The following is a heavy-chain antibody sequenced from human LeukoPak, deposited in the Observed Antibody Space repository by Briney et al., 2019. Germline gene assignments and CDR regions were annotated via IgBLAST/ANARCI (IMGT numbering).Heavy chain of an antibody. CDR1: GFTMRTYG. D-gene: IGHD6-13*01. Sequence: GGSLRLSCVASGFTMRTYGMSWVRQAPGKGLEWVSGTPSGGDNTYYAVSVKGRFTISRDNYENTLYLQMSSLRAEDTAVYYCARAAAGTTLNFDYWGQGTLVTVSS. CDR3: ARAAAGTTLNFDY. J-gene: IGHJ4*02. V-gene: IGHV3-23*01. CDR2: TPSGGDNT.